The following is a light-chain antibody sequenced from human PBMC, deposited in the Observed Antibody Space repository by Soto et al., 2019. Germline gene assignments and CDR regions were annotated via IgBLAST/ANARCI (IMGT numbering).Light chain of an antibody. CDR1: SSNIGRNY. CDR3: ATWEDSVIGVV. Sequence: QPVLTQPPSASGTPGQRVTISCSGSSSNIGRNYVYWYQHLSGAAPKLLIYRYNRRPSGVTDRSSGSKAGTSASLAISGLRCDDEADYYCATWEDSVIGVVFGGGTKVAV. CDR2: RYN. V-gene: IGLV1-47*01. J-gene: IGLJ2*01.